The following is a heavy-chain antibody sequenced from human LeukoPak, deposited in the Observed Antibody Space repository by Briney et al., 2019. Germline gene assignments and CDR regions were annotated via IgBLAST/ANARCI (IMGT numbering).Heavy chain of an antibody. CDR2: INSDGSGT. CDR1: GFTFSNYW. J-gene: IGHJ6*03. D-gene: IGHD1-1*01. Sequence: PGGSLRLSCAASGFTFSNYWMHWVRQAPGKGLVWVSRINSDGSGTSYAGSVKGRFTISRDNAKNTLYLEMNSLRAEDTAVYYCARGRVSSSTWYSTYYYYFYMDVWGKGTTVTVSS. CDR3: ARGRVSSSTWYSTYYYYFYMDV. V-gene: IGHV3-74*01.